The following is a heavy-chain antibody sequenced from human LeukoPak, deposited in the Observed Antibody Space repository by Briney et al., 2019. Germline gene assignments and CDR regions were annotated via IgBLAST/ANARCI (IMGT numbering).Heavy chain of an antibody. V-gene: IGHV3-53*01. J-gene: IGHJ4*02. Sequence: GGSLRLSCAVSGFSVSTNYMAWVCQAPGKGLEWVSVIYTEGNTYYTDSVKGRFTISRDNSRNTVFLEMNSLRVEDTAVYFCARGYPDLVPFDFWGQGTLVTVSS. CDR1: GFSVSTNY. CDR3: ARGYPDLVPFDF. D-gene: IGHD6-6*01. CDR2: IYTEGNT.